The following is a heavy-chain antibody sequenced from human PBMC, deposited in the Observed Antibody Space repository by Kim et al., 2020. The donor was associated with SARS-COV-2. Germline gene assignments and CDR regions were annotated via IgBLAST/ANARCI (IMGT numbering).Heavy chain of an antibody. CDR2: ISASGGAT. CDR1: GFTFSNYA. V-gene: IGHV3-23*01. CDR3: AKAKVKGSFYFDY. Sequence: GGSLRLSCVASGFTFSNYASNWVRQAPGKGLEWVSTISASGGATYYADSVKGRFTISRDNSKNTLYLQMNSLRAEDTAVYYCAKAKVKGSFYFDYWGQGTLVTVSS. J-gene: IGHJ4*02. D-gene: IGHD6-6*01.